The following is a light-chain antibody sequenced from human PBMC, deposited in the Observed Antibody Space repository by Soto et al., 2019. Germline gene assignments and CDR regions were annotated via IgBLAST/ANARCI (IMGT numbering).Light chain of an antibody. Sequence: QSVLTQPPSASGSPGQSVTISCTGASSDVGGYSYVSWYQQHPGKAPKLMIYEVSKRPSGVPDRFSGSKSGNTASLTVSGLQDEDDADYYCSSYGGSNNLVFGGGTQLNV. CDR1: SSDVGGYSY. J-gene: IGLJ2*01. V-gene: IGLV2-8*01. CDR3: SSYGGSNNLV. CDR2: EVS.